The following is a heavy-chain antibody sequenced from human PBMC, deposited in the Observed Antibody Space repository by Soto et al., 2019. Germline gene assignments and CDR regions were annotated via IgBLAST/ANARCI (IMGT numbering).Heavy chain of an antibody. Sequence: SXRLSCAASGFTFSSHGMHWLRQAPGNGLEWVAVISYDGSNKYYADSVKGRLTISRDNSKNTLYLQMNSLRAEDTAVYYCAKSPHYDSSGYLDYWGQGTLVTVSS. V-gene: IGHV3-30*18. CDR3: AKSPHYDSSGYLDY. CDR2: ISYDGSNK. CDR1: GFTFSSHG. D-gene: IGHD3-22*01. J-gene: IGHJ4*02.